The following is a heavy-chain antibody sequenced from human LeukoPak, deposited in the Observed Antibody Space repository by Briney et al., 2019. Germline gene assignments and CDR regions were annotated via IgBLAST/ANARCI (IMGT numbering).Heavy chain of an antibody. Sequence: SGGSLRLSCAASGLTFSSYAMHWVRQAPGKGLEWVAVISYDGSNKYYADSVKGRFTISRDNSKNTLYLQMNSLRAEDTAVYYCARDFGLGDYWGQGTLVTVSS. CDR2: ISYDGSNK. J-gene: IGHJ4*02. CDR3: ARDFGLGDY. D-gene: IGHD3-16*01. CDR1: GLTFSSYA. V-gene: IGHV3-30-3*01.